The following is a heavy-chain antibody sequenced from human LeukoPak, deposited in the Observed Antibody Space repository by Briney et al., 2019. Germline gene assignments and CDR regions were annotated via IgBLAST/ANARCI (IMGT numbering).Heavy chain of an antibody. D-gene: IGHD1-7*01. V-gene: IGHV4-4*09. J-gene: IGHJ4*02. CDR3: ARHAGPYNWNYGFFDY. CDR1: GGSISSYY. CDR2: IYTTGST. Sequence: SSETLSLTCTVSGGSISSYYWSWIRQPPGKGLEWIGYIYTTGSTNYNPPLKSRVTMSVDTSKNQFSLKLSSVTAPDTAVYYCARHAGPYNWNYGFFDYWGQGTLVTVSS.